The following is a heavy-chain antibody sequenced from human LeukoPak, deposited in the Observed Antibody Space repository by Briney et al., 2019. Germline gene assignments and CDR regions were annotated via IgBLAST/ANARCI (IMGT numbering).Heavy chain of an antibody. J-gene: IGHJ5*02. V-gene: IGHV4-59*01. CDR2: IYYSGST. CDR3: ARLRSNCSGGSCAYNWFDP. D-gene: IGHD2-15*01. Sequence: SETLSLTCTVSGGSISSYYWSWIRQPPGKGLEWIGYIYYSGSTNYNPSLKSRVTISVDTSKNQFSLKLSSVTAADTAVYYCARLRSNCSGGSCAYNWFDPWGQGTLVTVSS. CDR1: GGSISSYY.